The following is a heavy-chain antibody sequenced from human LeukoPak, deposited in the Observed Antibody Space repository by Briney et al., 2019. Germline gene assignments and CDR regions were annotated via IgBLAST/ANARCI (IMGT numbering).Heavy chain of an antibody. J-gene: IGHJ4*02. CDR3: AKFGWFGELFDY. Sequence: GGSLRLSCAASGCTFSSYAMSWVRQAPGKGLEWVSAISGSGGSTYYADSVKGRFTISRDNSKNTLYLQMNSLRAEDTAVYYCAKFGWFGELFDYWGQGTLVTVSS. CDR1: GCTFSSYA. CDR2: ISGSGGST. V-gene: IGHV3-23*01. D-gene: IGHD3-10*01.